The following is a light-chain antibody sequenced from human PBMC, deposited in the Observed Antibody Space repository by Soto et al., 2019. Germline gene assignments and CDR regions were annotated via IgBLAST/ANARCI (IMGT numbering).Light chain of an antibody. CDR3: QEYNSFSRWT. V-gene: IGKV1-5*03. CDR1: QSVSAW. Sequence: DIQITQSPSTLSASVGDRVAITCRTSQSVSAWLAWYQQKPGKAPKLLIYKASTLESGVPSRFSGSGTETEFTLTISSLQPDDFATYYCQEYNSFSRWTFGQGTKVDI. CDR2: KAS. J-gene: IGKJ1*01.